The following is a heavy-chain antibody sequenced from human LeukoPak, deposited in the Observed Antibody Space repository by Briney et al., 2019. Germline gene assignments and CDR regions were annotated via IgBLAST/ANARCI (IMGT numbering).Heavy chain of an antibody. J-gene: IGHJ4*02. CDR2: IIPIFGTA. CDR3: ARDRYCGGDCSDY. Sequence: SVKVSCKASGGTFSSYAISWVRQAPGQGLEGMGGIIPIFGTANYAQKFQGRVTITTDESTSTAYMELSSLRSEDTAVYYCARDRYCGGDCSDYWGQGTLVTVSS. CDR1: GGTFSSYA. D-gene: IGHD2-21*02. V-gene: IGHV1-69*05.